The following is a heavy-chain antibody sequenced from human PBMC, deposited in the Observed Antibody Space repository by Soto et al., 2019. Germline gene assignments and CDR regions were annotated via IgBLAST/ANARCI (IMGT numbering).Heavy chain of an antibody. D-gene: IGHD2-2*01. CDR3: ARDRGCISTSCYGASDAFDI. CDR2: IIPIFGTA. V-gene: IGHV1-69*13. J-gene: IGHJ3*02. CDR1: GGTFSSYA. Sequence: SVKVSCKASGGTFSSYAISWVRQAPGQGLEWMGGIIPIFGTANYAQKFQGRVTITADESTSTAYMELSSLRSEDTAVYYCARDRGCISTSCYGASDAFDIWGQGTMVTVSS.